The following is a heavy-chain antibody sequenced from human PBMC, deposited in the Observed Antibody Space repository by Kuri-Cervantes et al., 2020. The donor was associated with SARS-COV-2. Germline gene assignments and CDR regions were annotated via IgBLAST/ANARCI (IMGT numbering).Heavy chain of an antibody. D-gene: IGHD3-16*02. CDR1: GFTFSSYA. CDR2: ISYDGSNK. J-gene: IGHJ4*02. Sequence: GGSLRLSCAASGFTFSSYAMHWVRQAPGKGLEWVAVISYDGSNKYYADSVKGRFTISRDNSKNTLYLQMNSLRAEDTAVYYCARSYYDYIWGSYRPEALDYWGQGTLVTDSS. V-gene: IGHV3-30-3*01. CDR3: ARSYYDYIWGSYRPEALDY.